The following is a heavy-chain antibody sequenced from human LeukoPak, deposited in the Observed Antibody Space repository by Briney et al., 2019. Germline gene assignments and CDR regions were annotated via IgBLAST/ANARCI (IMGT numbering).Heavy chain of an antibody. J-gene: IGHJ2*01. Sequence: SETLSLTCAVSGGAFSGYYWSWIRQPPGKGLEWIGEINHSGSTNYNPSLKSRVTISVDTSKNQFSLKLTSVTAADTAVYYCARGGFPGARRGSRVGWYCDLWGRGTLVTVSS. CDR1: GGAFSGYY. CDR2: INHSGST. V-gene: IGHV4-34*01. D-gene: IGHD1-14*01. CDR3: ARGGFPGARRGSRVGWYCDL.